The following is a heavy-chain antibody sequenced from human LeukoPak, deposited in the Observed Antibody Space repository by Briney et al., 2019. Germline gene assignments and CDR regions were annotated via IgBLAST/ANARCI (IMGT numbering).Heavy chain of an antibody. Sequence: ASVKVSCKASVYTFTSYGIRWVRPAPGQGLEWMGWISAYNGNTNYAQKVQGRVTITTRPATKPAHTGVRGRRSCDTACDYCVRDDPSIAVAGRDWRQETVVTVFS. J-gene: IGHJ4*02. CDR3: VRDDPSIAVAGRD. CDR1: VYTFTSYG. CDR2: ISAYNGNT. V-gene: IGHV1-18*01. D-gene: IGHD6-19*01.